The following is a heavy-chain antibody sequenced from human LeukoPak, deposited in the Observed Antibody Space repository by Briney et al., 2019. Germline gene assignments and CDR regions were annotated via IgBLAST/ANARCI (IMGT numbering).Heavy chain of an antibody. CDR2: INHSGST. CDR1: GESFSGYY. V-gene: IGHV4-34*01. CDR3: ARVGGRYYDFWSGPNNWFDP. Sequence: SETLSLTCAVYGESFSGYYWSWIRQPPGKGLEWIGEINHSGSTNYNPSLKSRVTISVDTSKNQFSLKLSSVTAADTAVYYCARVGGRYYDFWSGPNNWFDPWGQGTLVTVSS. J-gene: IGHJ5*02. D-gene: IGHD3-3*01.